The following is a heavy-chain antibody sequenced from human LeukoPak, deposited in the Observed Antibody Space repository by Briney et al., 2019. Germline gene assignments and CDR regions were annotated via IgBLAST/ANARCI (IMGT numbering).Heavy chain of an antibody. CDR2: MSFDVNNK. D-gene: IGHD4-17*01. V-gene: IGHV3-30*04. Sequence: PGRSLRLSCATSGFTFSSYAFHWVRQAPGKGLEWVATMSFDVNNKYYADSVRGRFTISRDNSKNTLYLQMNSLRDEDTAVYYCANLGGDYGDTNYYYYYGMDVWGQGTTVTVSS. CDR3: ANLGGDYGDTNYYYYYGMDV. CDR1: GFTFSSYA. J-gene: IGHJ6*02.